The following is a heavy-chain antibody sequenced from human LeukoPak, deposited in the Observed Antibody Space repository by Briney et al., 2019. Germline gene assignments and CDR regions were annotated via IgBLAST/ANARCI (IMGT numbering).Heavy chain of an antibody. CDR1: GFTFSSYW. CDR2: VNSDGSST. V-gene: IGHV3-74*01. Sequence: GGSLRLSCAVSGFTFSSYWMHWVRQAPGKGLVWVSRVNSDGSSTTYADSVKGRFTISRDNAKNTLYLQMNSLRAEDTAVYYCGRIKGNSYDYWGQGTLVTASS. CDR3: GRIKGNSYDY. D-gene: IGHD5-18*01. J-gene: IGHJ4*02.